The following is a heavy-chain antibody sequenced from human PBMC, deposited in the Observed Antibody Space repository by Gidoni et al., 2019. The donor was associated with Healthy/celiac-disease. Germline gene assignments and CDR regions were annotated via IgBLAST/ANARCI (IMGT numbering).Heavy chain of an antibody. D-gene: IGHD4-4*01. CDR3: ARDGYATGGMDV. CDR1: GGSISSYY. Sequence: QVQLQESGPGLVKPSETLSLTCTVSGGSISSYYWSWIRQPPGKGLEWIGYIYYSGSTNYNPSLKSRVTISVDTSKNQFSLKLSSVTAADTAVYYCARDGYATGGMDVWGQGTTVTVSS. CDR2: IYYSGST. V-gene: IGHV4-59*01. J-gene: IGHJ6*02.